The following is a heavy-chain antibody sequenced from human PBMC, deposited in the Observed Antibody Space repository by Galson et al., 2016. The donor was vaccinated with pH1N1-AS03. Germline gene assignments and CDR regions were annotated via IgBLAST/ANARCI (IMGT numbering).Heavy chain of an antibody. CDR3: ARDYYERDSYYYSAAGS. CDR2: IRYDGSDY. V-gene: IGHV3-7*01. CDR1: GLAFSSSW. D-gene: IGHD3-22*01. Sequence: YLRLSCAASGLAFSSSWMYWVRQAPGKGLEWVANIRYDGSDYYYGDSVNGRFTISRDNSKNTLYLQMDSLRPEDTAIYYCARDYYERDSYYYSAAGSWGQGTQVTVSS. J-gene: IGHJ4*02.